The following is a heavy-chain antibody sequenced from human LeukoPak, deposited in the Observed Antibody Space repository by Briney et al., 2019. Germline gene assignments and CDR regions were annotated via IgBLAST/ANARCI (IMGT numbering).Heavy chain of an antibody. CDR3: AKTAVTTRSYWYFDL. J-gene: IGHJ2*01. Sequence: EGSLRLSCAASGFTFSSYGMHWVRQAPGKGLEWVAFIRYDGSNKYYADSVKGRFTISRDNSKNTLYLQMNSLRAEDTAVYYCAKTAVTTRSYWYFDLWGRGTLVTVSS. CDR1: GFTFSSYG. D-gene: IGHD4-17*01. V-gene: IGHV3-30*02. CDR2: IRYDGSNK.